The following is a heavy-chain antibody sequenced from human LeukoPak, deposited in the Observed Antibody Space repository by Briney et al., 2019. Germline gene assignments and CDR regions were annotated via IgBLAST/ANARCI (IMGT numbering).Heavy chain of an antibody. CDR2: ISSSSSTI. D-gene: IGHD3-10*01. J-gene: IGHJ4*02. Sequence: PGGSLRLSCAASGFTFSSYSMNWVRQAPGKGLEWVSYISSSSSTIYYADSVKGRFTISRDNAKNSLYLQMNSLRAEDTAVFYCARDPGITMERSDYWGQGTLVTVSS. V-gene: IGHV3-48*01. CDR1: GFTFSSYS. CDR3: ARDPGITMERSDY.